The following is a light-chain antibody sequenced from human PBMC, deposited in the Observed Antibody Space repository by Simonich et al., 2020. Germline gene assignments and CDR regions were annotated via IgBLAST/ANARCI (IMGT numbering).Light chain of an antibody. V-gene: IGKV4-1*01. J-gene: IGKJ3*01. CDR3: QQYYSTPFT. Sequence: DIVMTQSPDSLAVSLGERATINCKYSQSVLYSSNNKNYLAWYQQKPGQPPKLLIYWASTRESGVPDRFSGSGSGTDFTLTISSLQAEDLAVYYCQQYYSTPFTFGPGTKVDIK. CDR2: WAS. CDR1: QSVLYSSNNKNY.